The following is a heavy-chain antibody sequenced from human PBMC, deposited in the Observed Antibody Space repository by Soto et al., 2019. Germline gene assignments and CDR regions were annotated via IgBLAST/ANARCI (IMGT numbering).Heavy chain of an antibody. CDR2: INHSGST. CDR1: GGSFSGYY. CDR3: ARGRGGSYRGYYYYGMDV. V-gene: IGHV4-34*01. D-gene: IGHD1-26*01. Sequence: SETLSVTCAVYGGSFSGYYWSWIRQPPGKGLEWIGEINHSGSTNYNPSLKSRVTISVDTSKNQFSLKLSSVTAADTAVYYCARGRGGSYRGYYYYGMDVWGQGTTLTVS. J-gene: IGHJ6*02.